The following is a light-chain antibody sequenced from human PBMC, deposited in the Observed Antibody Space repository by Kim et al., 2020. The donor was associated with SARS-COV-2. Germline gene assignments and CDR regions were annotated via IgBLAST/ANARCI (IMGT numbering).Light chain of an antibody. J-gene: IGLJ2*01. Sequence: QSVLTQPASVSGSPGQSITISCTGTSSDIGAYNYLSWYQQHPGKAPRLLIYDVTTRSPGVSDRFSGSKSGNTASLTISGIQSEDEADFYCSSYTNRGTWIFGAGTQLTVL. V-gene: IGLV2-14*03. CDR3: SSYTNRGTWI. CDR1: SSDIGAYNY. CDR2: DVT.